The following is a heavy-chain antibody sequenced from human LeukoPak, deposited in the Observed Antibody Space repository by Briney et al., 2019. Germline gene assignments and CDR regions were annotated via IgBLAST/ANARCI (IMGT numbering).Heavy chain of an antibody. D-gene: IGHD1-1*01. CDR3: ARGVGWNDVHFDY. V-gene: IGHV4-59*01. Sequence: SETLSLTCTVSGGSISSYYWSWIRQPPGKGLEWIGYIYYSGSTNYNPSLESRVTISVDTSKNQFSLKLSSVTAADTAVYYCARGVGWNDVHFDYWGQGTLVTVSS. CDR2: IYYSGST. CDR1: GGSISSYY. J-gene: IGHJ4*02.